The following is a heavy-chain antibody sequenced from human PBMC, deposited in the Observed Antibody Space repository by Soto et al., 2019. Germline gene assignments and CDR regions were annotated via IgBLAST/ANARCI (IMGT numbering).Heavy chain of an antibody. CDR1: DDSFRGAEYY. CDR2: TYYNGDT. D-gene: IGHD6-19*01. V-gene: IGHV4-61*08. J-gene: IGHJ5*02. CDR3: AIVSVYIDGWRTFHL. Sequence: TETLSLTCTVSDDSFRGAEYYWGWIRQPLGKGPEWIGYTYYNGDTKYNPALRSRVTMSEDTSKNQFSLRLSSVTAADTAVYFCAIVSVYIDGWRTFHLWGPGILVTGFS.